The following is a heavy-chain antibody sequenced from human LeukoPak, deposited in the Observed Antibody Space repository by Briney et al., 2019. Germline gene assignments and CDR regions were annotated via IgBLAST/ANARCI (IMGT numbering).Heavy chain of an antibody. J-gene: IGHJ3*02. D-gene: IGHD3-22*01. CDR2: IYYSGST. V-gene: IGHV4-59*12. CDR1: GGSISSYY. Sequence: PSETLSLTCTVSGGSISSYYWSWIRQPPGKGLEVIGYIYYSGSTNYNPSLKGRVTISVDTSKNQFSLKLSSVTAADTAVYYCAREGKNYYDSSGAFDIWGQGRMVTVSS. CDR3: AREGKNYYDSSGAFDI.